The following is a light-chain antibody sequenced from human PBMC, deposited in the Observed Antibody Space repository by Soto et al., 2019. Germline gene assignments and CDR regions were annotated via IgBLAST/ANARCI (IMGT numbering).Light chain of an antibody. CDR2: DDR. CDR3: QVWDSSSDHVV. CDR1: NIGSKS. J-gene: IGLJ2*01. V-gene: IGLV3-21*02. Sequence: SSELTQPPSVSVAPGQTARITCGGNNIGSKSIHWYQQKPGQAPVLVVYDDRDRPSGIPERFSGSKSGNTATLTISRVEAGDEADYYCQVWDSSSDHVVFGGGTKVTVL.